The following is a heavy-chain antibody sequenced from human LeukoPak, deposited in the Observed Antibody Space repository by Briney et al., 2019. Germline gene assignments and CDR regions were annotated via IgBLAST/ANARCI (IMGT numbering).Heavy chain of an antibody. D-gene: IGHD3-10*01. Sequence: PGGSLRLSCAASGFTFSSYAMSWVRQAPGKGLEWVSVISGSGGSTYYADSVKGRFAISRGNSKNTVYLQMNSLRAEDTALYYCAKWGAWFGTVNSYGMYVWGQGTTVTVSS. CDR3: AKWGAWFGTVNSYGMYV. V-gene: IGHV3-23*01. J-gene: IGHJ6*02. CDR2: ISGSGGST. CDR1: GFTFSSYA.